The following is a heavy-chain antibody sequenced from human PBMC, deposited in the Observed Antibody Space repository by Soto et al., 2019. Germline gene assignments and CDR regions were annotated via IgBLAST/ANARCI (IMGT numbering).Heavy chain of an antibody. CDR3: ARAPYSSGWSPDPGIDV. CDR2: INPSGGST. CDR1: GYTFTSYY. V-gene: IGHV1-46*03. J-gene: IGHJ6*02. Sequence: ASVKVSRKASGYTFTSYYMHWVRQAPGQGLEWMGIINPSGGSTSYAQKFQGRVTMTRDTSTSTVYMELSSLRSEDTAVYYCARAPYSSGWSPDPGIDVWGQGITVTVSS. D-gene: IGHD6-19*01.